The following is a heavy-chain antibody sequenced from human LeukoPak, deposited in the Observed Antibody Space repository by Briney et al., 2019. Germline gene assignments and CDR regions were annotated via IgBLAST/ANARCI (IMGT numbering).Heavy chain of an antibody. CDR3: ARVPFRLPRFLEWSPAGYYYYMDV. Sequence: SETLSLTCAVYGGSFSGYYWSWIRQPPGKGLEWIGEINHSGSTNYNPSLKSRVTISVDTSKNQFSLKLSSVTAADTAVYYCARVPFRLPRFLEWSPAGYYYYMDVWGKGTTVTVSS. V-gene: IGHV4-34*01. J-gene: IGHJ6*03. CDR2: INHSGST. CDR1: GGSFSGYY. D-gene: IGHD3-3*01.